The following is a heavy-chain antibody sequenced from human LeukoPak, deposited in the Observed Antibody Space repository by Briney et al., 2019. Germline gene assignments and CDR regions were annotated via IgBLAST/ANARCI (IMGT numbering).Heavy chain of an antibody. CDR1: GLTFSNYA. Sequence: GGSLRLSCAASGLTFSNYAMTWVRQAPGKGLEWILSITGRGGTSYTDSVKGRFTVYRDNSKNTLYLQMNSLRVGDTALYYCAKDPNGDYVGAFDSWGQGTMVTVSS. J-gene: IGHJ3*01. D-gene: IGHD4-17*01. CDR2: ITGRGGT. V-gene: IGHV3-23*01. CDR3: AKDPNGDYVGAFDS.